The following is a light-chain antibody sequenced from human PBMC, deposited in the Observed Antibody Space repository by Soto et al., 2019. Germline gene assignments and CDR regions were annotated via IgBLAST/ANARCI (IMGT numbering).Light chain of an antibody. CDR3: SSHGGSNNPYV. CDR2: DVT. J-gene: IGLJ1*01. Sequence: QSVLTQPPSASGSPGQSVAISCTGTSSDIGGYNFVSWYQQHPGKAPKLMIYDVTKRPSGVPDRFSGSKSGNTATLIVSGLQAEDEADYYCSSHGGSNNPYVFGPGTKVTVL. V-gene: IGLV2-8*01. CDR1: SSDIGGYNF.